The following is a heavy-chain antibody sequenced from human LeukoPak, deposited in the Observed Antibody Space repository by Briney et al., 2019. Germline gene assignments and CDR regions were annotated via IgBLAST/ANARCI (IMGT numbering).Heavy chain of an antibody. CDR1: GFTFSGSA. V-gene: IGHV3-73*01. CDR2: IRSKANSYAT. Sequence: PGGSLKLSCAASGFTFSGSAMHWVRQASGKGLEGVGRIRSKANSYATAYAASVKGRFTISRDDSKNTAYLQMNSLKTEDTAVYYCTRTGEYYYYYYMDVWGKGTTVTVSS. D-gene: IGHD7-27*01. J-gene: IGHJ6*03. CDR3: TRTGEYYYYYYMDV.